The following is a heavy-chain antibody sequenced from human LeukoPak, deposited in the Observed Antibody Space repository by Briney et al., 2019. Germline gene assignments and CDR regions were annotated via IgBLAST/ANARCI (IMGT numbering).Heavy chain of an antibody. V-gene: IGHV3-23*01. Sequence: GGSLRLSCAASGFTFSGYAISWVRQAPGKGLEWVSSIGGSGGNTYYADSVKGRFTIPRDNSKNTLYLQMSSLRAEDTAVYYCAKGTMVTTYNWDHWGQGTLVTVSS. J-gene: IGHJ4*02. CDR1: GFTFSGYA. D-gene: IGHD4-17*01. CDR3: AKGTMVTTYNWDH. CDR2: IGGSGGNT.